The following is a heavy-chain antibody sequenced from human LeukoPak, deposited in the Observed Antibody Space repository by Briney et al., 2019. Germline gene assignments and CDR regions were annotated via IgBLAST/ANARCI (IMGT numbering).Heavy chain of an antibody. V-gene: IGHV4-39*07. CDR1: SGTISSSSYF. J-gene: IGHJ6*03. CDR2: IYYTGST. D-gene: IGHD3-3*01. Sequence: SETLSLTCNVSSGTISSSSYFWGWIRQPPGNGLEWIGNIYYTGSTHYNPSLKSRVTISVDTSKNQFSLKLSSVTAADTAVYYCARGSDFWSGYYLRWTRYYMDVWGKGTTVTVSS. CDR3: ARGSDFWSGYYLRWTRYYMDV.